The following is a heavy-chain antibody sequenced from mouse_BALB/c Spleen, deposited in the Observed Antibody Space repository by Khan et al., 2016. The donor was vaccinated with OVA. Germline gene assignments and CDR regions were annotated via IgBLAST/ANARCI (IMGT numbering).Heavy chain of an antibody. CDR1: GFSLTNYG. V-gene: IGHV2-6-1*01. J-gene: IGHJ4*01. CDR3: ARQPYYHYYVMDY. D-gene: IGHD2-10*01. Sequence: VQLQESGPGLVAPSQSLSITCTISGFSLTNYGVHWVRQPPGKGLEWLVVIWSDGNTTYNSVLKSRLSISNDNSKSQVFLKMNSHQTDDTAMYYCARQPYYHYYVMDYWGQGTSVTVSS. CDR2: IWSDGNT.